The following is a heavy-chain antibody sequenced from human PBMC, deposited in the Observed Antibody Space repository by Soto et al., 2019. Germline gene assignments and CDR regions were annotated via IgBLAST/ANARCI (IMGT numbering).Heavy chain of an antibody. CDR1: GYTFTSYA. CDR3: ARADCSSTSCYYYYMDV. D-gene: IGHD2-2*01. V-gene: IGHV1-3*01. Sequence: QVQLVQSGAEVKKPGASVKVSCKASGYTFTSYAMHWVRQAPGQRLEWMGWINAGNGNTKYSQKFQGRVTITRDTSASTAYMELSSLRSEDTAVYYCARADCSSTSCYYYYMDVWAKGPRSPSP. J-gene: IGHJ6*03. CDR2: INAGNGNT.